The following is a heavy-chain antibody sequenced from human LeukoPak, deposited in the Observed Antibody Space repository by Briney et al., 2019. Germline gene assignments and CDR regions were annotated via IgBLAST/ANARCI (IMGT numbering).Heavy chain of an antibody. J-gene: IGHJ4*02. CDR2: IYQGGGT. D-gene: IGHD6-13*01. CDR3: ARGSSWDPFDY. V-gene: IGHV4-4*02. CDR1: GGSISSANW. Sequence: SETLSLTRTVSGGSISSANWWSWVRQSPGKGLECIGQIYQGGGTTTFNPSLRSRVTISVDTSKNQFSLKLSSVTAADTAVYYCARGSSWDPFDYWGQGTLVTVSS.